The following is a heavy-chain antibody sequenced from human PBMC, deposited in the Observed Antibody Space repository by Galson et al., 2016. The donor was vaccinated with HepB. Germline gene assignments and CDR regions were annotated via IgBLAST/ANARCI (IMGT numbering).Heavy chain of an antibody. CDR3: AKDGRIYCSSASCHDHFHY. Sequence: LRLSCAASGFTFSSYGMHWVRQAPGKGLEWVAFISYDGSNKKYADSVKGRFTISRDNSKKTLYLQMNSLRAEDTAVYYCAKDGRIYCSSASCHDHFHYWGQGTLDTVSS. CDR2: ISYDGSNK. J-gene: IGHJ4*02. V-gene: IGHV3-30*18. CDR1: GFTFSSYG. D-gene: IGHD2-2*01.